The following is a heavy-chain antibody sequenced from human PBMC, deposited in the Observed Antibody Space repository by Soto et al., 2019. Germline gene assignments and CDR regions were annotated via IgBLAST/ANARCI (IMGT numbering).Heavy chain of an antibody. CDR2: ISGDASST. Sequence: EVKVVESGGGLVQPGGSLRLSCAASGFTFSDNWMHWVRQPPGKGPVWVSRISGDASSTSYADSVKGRFTIYRDSAKNTVYLQMDSLRVEDTAVYYCTRGGTRTTDWGLFDSWGQGTLVTVSS. J-gene: IGHJ4*02. D-gene: IGHD7-27*01. CDR3: TRGGTRTTDWGLFDS. CDR1: GFTFSDNW. V-gene: IGHV3-74*01.